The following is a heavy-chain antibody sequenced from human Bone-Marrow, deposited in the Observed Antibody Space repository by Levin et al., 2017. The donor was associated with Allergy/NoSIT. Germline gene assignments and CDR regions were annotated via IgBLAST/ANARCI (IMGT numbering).Heavy chain of an antibody. CDR2: ISRDGIGT. D-gene: IGHD3-3*01. V-gene: IGHV3-74*01. CDR3: ARDGDHYEFCD. Sequence: PGGSLRLSCAASGFTFSNYWMHWVRQAPGKGLVWVSRISRDGIGTDYADSVKGRFTISGDNAKNTLYLQMNSLRAEDTAVYYCARDGDHYEFCDWSQGTLVTVSS. J-gene: IGHJ4*02. CDR1: GFTFSNYW.